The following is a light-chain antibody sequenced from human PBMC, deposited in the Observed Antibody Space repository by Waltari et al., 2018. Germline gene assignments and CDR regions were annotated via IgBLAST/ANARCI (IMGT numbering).Light chain of an antibody. J-gene: IGKJ3*01. CDR3: QQYNNWPFT. V-gene: IGKV3-15*01. CDR2: GAS. Sequence: EIVMTQSPATLPVSPGERATLSCRASQSVSRNLAWYQQKPGQAPRLLIYGASTRATGIPARFSGSGSGTKFTLTISSLQSEDFAVYYCQQYNNWPFTFGPGTKADIK. CDR1: QSVSRN.